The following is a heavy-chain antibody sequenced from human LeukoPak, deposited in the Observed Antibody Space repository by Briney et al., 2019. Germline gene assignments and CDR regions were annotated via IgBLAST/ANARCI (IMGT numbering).Heavy chain of an antibody. CDR3: ARDVVPQAPGLGFDP. CDR1: GGTFSSYA. J-gene: IGHJ5*02. V-gene: IGHV1-69*13. Sequence: ASVKVSCKASGGTFSSYAISWVRQAPGQGLEWMGGIIPIFGTANYAQKFQGRVTITADESTSTAYMELSSLRSEDTAVYYCARDVVPQAPGLGFDPWGQGTLVTVSS. D-gene: IGHD3/OR15-3a*01. CDR2: IIPIFGTA.